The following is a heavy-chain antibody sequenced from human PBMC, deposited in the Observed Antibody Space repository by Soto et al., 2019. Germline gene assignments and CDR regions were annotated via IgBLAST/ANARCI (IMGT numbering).Heavy chain of an antibody. CDR1: GDSVSSNSAA. CDR3: ARDLGDSSGWFSYYFDY. CDR2: TYYRSKWYN. V-gene: IGHV6-1*01. Sequence: SQTLSLTCAISGDSVSSNSAAWNWIRQSPSRGLEWLGRTYYRSKWYNDYAVSVKSRITINPDTSKNQLSLQLNSVTPEDTAVYYCARDLGDSSGWFSYYFDYWGQGTLVTVSS. D-gene: IGHD6-19*01. J-gene: IGHJ4*02.